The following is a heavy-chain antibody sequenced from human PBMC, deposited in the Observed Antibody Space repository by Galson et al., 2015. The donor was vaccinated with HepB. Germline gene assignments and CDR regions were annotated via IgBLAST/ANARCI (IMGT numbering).Heavy chain of an antibody. Sequence: SLRLSCAASGFTFSSYAMHWVRQAPGKGLEWVAVISYDGSNKYYADSVKGRFTISRDNSKNTLYLQMNSLRAEDTAVYYCARGEDFWSGYIYDPDAFDNWGQGTMVTVSS. CDR2: ISYDGSNK. J-gene: IGHJ3*02. CDR1: GFTFSSYA. CDR3: ARGEDFWSGYIYDPDAFDN. V-gene: IGHV3-30-3*01. D-gene: IGHD3-3*01.